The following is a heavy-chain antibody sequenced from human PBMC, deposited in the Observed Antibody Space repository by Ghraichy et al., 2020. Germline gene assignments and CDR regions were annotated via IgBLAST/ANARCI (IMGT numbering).Heavy chain of an antibody. CDR3: ARAKTYYYDSSGFGRQFDY. J-gene: IGHJ4*02. CDR2: INQDGSDK. Sequence: GGPLRLSCAASGFTLSSYWMIWVRQAPGKGLEWVANINQDGSDKYYVDSVKGRFTISRDNAMNSLFLQMNGLRADDTAVYYCARAKTYYYDSSGFGRQFDYWGQGTLVTVSS. CDR1: GFTLSSYW. V-gene: IGHV3-7*01. D-gene: IGHD3-22*01.